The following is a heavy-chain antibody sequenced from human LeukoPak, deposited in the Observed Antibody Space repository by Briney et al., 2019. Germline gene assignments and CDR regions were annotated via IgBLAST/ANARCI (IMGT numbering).Heavy chain of an antibody. Sequence: PGGSLRLSCAASGFTFSSYAMSWVRQAPGKGLEWVSAISGSGGSTYYADSVKGRFTISRDNSKNTLYLQMNSLRAEDTAVYYCAKDPAVAGTEVTTLYYFDYWGQGTLVTVSS. CDR3: AKDPAVAGTEVTTLYYFDY. J-gene: IGHJ4*02. D-gene: IGHD6-19*01. CDR2: ISGSGGST. CDR1: GFTFSSYA. V-gene: IGHV3-23*01.